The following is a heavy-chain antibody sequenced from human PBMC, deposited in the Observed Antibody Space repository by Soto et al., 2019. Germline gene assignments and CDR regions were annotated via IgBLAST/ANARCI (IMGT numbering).Heavy chain of an antibody. CDR2: ISGSGGDT. J-gene: IGHJ4*02. V-gene: IGHV3-23*01. CDR1: GFTFRSYA. D-gene: IGHD3-3*01. Sequence: GGSLRLSCAASGFTFRSYAMTWVRQAPGKGLEWVSGISGSGGDTYYADSVKGRFTISRDNSKNTLYLQMNSLRAEDTAIYYCAKPDRGIRFLEWLSDYFDYWGQGTLVTVSS. CDR3: AKPDRGIRFLEWLSDYFDY.